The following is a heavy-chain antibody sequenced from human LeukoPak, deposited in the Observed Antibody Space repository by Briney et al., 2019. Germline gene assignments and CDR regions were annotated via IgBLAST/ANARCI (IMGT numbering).Heavy chain of an antibody. J-gene: IGHJ4*02. V-gene: IGHV1-18*01. CDR1: GYSFTSYG. CDR2: ISAYNGNT. CDR3: ARDHANDTPHFDY. Sequence: GESLKISCKGSGYSFTSYGISWVRQAPGQGLEWMGWISAYNGNTNYAQKLQGRVTMTTDTSTSTAYMELRSLRSDDTAVYYCARDHANDTPHFDYWGQGTLVTVSS.